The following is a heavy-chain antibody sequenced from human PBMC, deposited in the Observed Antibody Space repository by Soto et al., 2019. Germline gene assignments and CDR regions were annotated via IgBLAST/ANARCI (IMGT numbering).Heavy chain of an antibody. J-gene: IGHJ6*02. CDR3: ARAPYGMDV. V-gene: IGHV4-4*07. CDR1: GGSISNYP. Sequence: LETLSLTCPVSGGSISNYPRNWIRQPAGKGLEWIGRIYSSGSTNYNPSLKSRVTMSVDTSKNQFSLKLSSVTAADTAVYDCARAPYGMDVWGQGTAVPVSS. CDR2: IYSSGST.